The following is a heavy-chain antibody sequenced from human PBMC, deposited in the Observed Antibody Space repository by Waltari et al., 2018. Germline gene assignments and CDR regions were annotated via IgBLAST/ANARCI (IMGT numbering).Heavy chain of an antibody. J-gene: IGHJ6*02. Sequence: EVRLLGSGGGSVQPGGSLRLSCGASGFTFNKYAMNWVRQAPGRGLEWVAGISDSGVHTFYADSVKGRFTISRDNSRNTLSLQMDSLRPEDTAVYYCAKIYSTVTSYWYGMDVWGQGTAVTVSS. CDR1: GFTFNKYA. CDR3: AKIYSTVTSYWYGMDV. D-gene: IGHD2-15*01. V-gene: IGHV3-23*01. CDR2: ISDSGVHT.